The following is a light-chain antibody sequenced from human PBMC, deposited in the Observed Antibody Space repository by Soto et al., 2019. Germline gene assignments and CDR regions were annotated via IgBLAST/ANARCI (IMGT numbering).Light chain of an antibody. CDR3: QRYNSYSWT. Sequence: DIQMTQSPSTLSASVGDRVTITCRASQSISSWLAWYQQKPGKAPKLLIYQASSFESGVPSRFSGSGSGTEFTLNISSLQPDDFATYYCQRYNSYSWTFGQGTKVEIK. J-gene: IGKJ1*01. CDR1: QSISSW. V-gene: IGKV1-5*03. CDR2: QAS.